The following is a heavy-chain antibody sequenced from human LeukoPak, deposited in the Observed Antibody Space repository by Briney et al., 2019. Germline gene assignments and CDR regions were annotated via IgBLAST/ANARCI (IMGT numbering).Heavy chain of an antibody. J-gene: IGHJ3*02. CDR1: GFTFDDYA. CDR2: ISWNSGSI. V-gene: IGHV3-9*01. CDR3: ARDPAGYCSGGSCYSGAFDI. D-gene: IGHD2-15*01. Sequence: GRSLRLSCAASGFTFDDYAMHWVRQAPGKGLEWVSGISWNSGSIGYADSVKGRFTISRDNAKNSLYLQMNSLRAEDTAVYYCARDPAGYCSGGSCYSGAFDIWGQGTMVTVSS.